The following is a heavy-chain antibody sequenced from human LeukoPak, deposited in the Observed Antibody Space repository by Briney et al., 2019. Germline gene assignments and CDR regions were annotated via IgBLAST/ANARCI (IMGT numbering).Heavy chain of an antibody. J-gene: IGHJ6*02. CDR3: ARLLLWLGEPNYYYGMDV. Sequence: SQTLSLTCAISGDSVSSNSAAWNWIRQSPSRGLEWLGRTYYRSKWYNDYAVSVKSRITINPDTSKNQFSLQLNSVTPEDTAVYYCARLLLWLGEPNYYYGMDVWGQGTTVTVSS. D-gene: IGHD3-10*01. CDR2: TYYRSKWYN. V-gene: IGHV6-1*01. CDR1: GDSVSSNSAA.